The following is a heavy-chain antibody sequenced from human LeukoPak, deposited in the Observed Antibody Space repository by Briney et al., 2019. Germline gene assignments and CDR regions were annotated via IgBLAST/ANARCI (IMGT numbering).Heavy chain of an antibody. D-gene: IGHD6-13*01. CDR2: ISYDGSNK. CDR1: GFTFSSYG. Sequence: GSLRLSCAASGFTFSSYGMHWVRQAPGKGLEWVAVISYDGSNKYYADSVKGRFTISRDNSKNTLYLQMNSLRAEDTAVYYCAKIIADIDYWGQGTLVTVSS. CDR3: AKIIADIDY. J-gene: IGHJ4*02. V-gene: IGHV3-30*18.